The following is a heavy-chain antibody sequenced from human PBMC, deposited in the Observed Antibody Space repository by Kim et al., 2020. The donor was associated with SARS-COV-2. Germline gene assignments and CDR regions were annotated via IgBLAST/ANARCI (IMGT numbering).Heavy chain of an antibody. Sequence: SETLSLTCTVSGGSISSYYWSWIRQPPGKGLEWIGYIYYSGSTNYNPSLKSRVTISVDTSKNQFSLKLSSVTAADTAVYYCALRGGSWQSDWFDPWGQGTLVTVSS. V-gene: IGHV4-59*01. CDR1: GGSISSYY. D-gene: IGHD6-13*01. CDR2: IYYSGST. J-gene: IGHJ5*02. CDR3: ALRGGSWQSDWFDP.